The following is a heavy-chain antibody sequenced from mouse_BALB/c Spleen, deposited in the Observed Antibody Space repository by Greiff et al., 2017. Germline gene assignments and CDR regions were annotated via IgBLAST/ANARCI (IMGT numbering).Heavy chain of an antibody. CDR1: GFSLTSYG. Sequence: VKLVESGPGLVAPSQSLSITFTVSGFSLTSYGVHWVRQPPGKGLEWLGVIWAGGSTNYNSALMSRLSISKDNSKSQVFLKMNSLQTDDTAMYYCAREEAARAPFAYWGQGTLVTVSA. D-gene: IGHD3-1*01. V-gene: IGHV2-9*02. CDR3: AREEAARAPFAY. CDR2: IWAGGST. J-gene: IGHJ3*01.